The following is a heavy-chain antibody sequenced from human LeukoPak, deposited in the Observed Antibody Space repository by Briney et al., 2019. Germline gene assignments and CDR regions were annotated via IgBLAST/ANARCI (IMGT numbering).Heavy chain of an antibody. J-gene: IGHJ4*02. CDR2: ITGGGGST. V-gene: IGHV3-23*01. Sequence: GGSQRLSCAASGFTFSTYAMTWVRQAPGKGLEWVSLITGGGGSTYYVDSVKGRFTISRDNSKSTLYLEMNSLRAEDTAVYYCAKRSGTASLGGTNFDYWGQGTRVTVSS. CDR3: AKRSGTASLGGTNFDY. D-gene: IGHD6-19*01. CDR1: GFTFSTYA.